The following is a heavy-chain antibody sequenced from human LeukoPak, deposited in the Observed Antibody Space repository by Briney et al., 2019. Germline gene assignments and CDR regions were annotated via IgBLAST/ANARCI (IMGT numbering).Heavy chain of an antibody. CDR3: AKDAVAPVSGGDYFDY. D-gene: IGHD1-26*01. CDR2: ITRNGGST. V-gene: IGHV3-23*01. Sequence: GGSLSLSCAPSGFTLSSYAMSWARHAPGKGLEWVSTITRNGGSTFYADSGKGRCTISRDDSKNTLYLQMNSLRAEDTAVESGAKDAVAPVSGGDYFDYWGQGNLVTVSS. J-gene: IGHJ4*02. CDR1: GFTLSSYA.